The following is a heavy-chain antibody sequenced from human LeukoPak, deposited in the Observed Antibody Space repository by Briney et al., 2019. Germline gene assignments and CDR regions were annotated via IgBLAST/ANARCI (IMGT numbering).Heavy chain of an antibody. D-gene: IGHD6-6*01. J-gene: IGHJ6*03. CDR1: GYTFTGYY. CDR2: INPNSGGT. CDR3: ARNQQLATVHYYYYYMDV. V-gene: IGHV1-2*02. Sequence: GASVKVSCKASGYTFTGYYMHWVRQAPRQGLEWMGWINPNSGGTNYAQKFQGRVTMTRDTSISTAYMELSRLRSDDTAVYYCARNQQLATVHYYYYYMDVWGKGTTVTVSS.